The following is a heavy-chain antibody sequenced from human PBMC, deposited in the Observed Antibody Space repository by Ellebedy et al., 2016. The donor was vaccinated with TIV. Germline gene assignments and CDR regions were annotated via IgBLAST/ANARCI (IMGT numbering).Heavy chain of an antibody. V-gene: IGHV1-8*01. D-gene: IGHD2-21*02. Sequence: ASVKVSXKASGYTFTSYDINWVRQATGQGLEWMGWMNPNSGNTNYAQKLQGRVTMTTDTSTSTAYMELRSLRSDDTAVYYCARGPYCGGDCYFDYWGQGALVTVSS. CDR3: ARGPYCGGDCYFDY. CDR2: MNPNSGNT. J-gene: IGHJ4*02. CDR1: GYTFTSYD.